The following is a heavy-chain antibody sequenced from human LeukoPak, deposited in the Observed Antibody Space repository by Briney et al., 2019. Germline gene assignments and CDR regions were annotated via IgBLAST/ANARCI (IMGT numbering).Heavy chain of an antibody. CDR3: ARGRGYSGYPYDY. Sequence: EASVKVSCKASGYTFTGYYMHWVRQAPGQGLEWMGWINPNSGGTNYAQKFQGWVTMTRDTSISTAYMELSRLRSDDTAVYYCARGRGYSGYPYDYWGQGTLVTVSS. D-gene: IGHD5-12*01. J-gene: IGHJ4*02. CDR2: INPNSGGT. CDR1: GYTFTGYY. V-gene: IGHV1-2*04.